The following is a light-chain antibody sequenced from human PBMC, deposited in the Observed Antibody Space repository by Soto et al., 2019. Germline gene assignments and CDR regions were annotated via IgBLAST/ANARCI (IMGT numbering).Light chain of an antibody. J-gene: IGLJ2*01. Sequence: QSVLTQPPSVSAAPGQKVTVSCSGSRSNIGNNYVSWYQHLPGTAPKLLIYYNDKRPSGIPDRFSASKSGTSATLDITGLQTGDEADYYCEAWDSNLSGGVFGGGTKVTVL. CDR3: EAWDSNLSGGV. V-gene: IGLV1-51*01. CDR2: YND. CDR1: RSNIGNNY.